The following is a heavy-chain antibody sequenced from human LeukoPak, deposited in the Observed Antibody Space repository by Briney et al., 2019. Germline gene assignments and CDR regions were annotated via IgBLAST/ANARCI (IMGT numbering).Heavy chain of an antibody. CDR3: AKGVRFADYYYMDV. V-gene: IGHV3-23*01. Sequence: GGSLRLSCAASGFTFSSYAMSWVRQAPGKGLEWVSAISGSGGSTYYADSVKGRFTISRDNSKNTQYLQMNSLRAEDTAVYYCAKGVRFADYYYMDVWGKGITVTVSS. D-gene: IGHD3-3*01. CDR2: ISGSGGST. J-gene: IGHJ6*03. CDR1: GFTFSSYA.